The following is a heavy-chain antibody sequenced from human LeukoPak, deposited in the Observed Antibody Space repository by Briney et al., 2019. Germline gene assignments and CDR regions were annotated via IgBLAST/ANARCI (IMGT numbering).Heavy chain of an antibody. CDR3: AKEDRQITIFGVVFAAPTNYFDY. CDR2: ISGSGGST. Sequence: PGGSLRLSCAASGFTFSSYAMSWVRQAPGKGLEWVSAISGSGGSTYYADSVKGRFAISRDNSKNTLYLQMHSLRAEDTAVYYCAKEDRQITIFGVVFAAPTNYFDYWGQGTLVTVSS. J-gene: IGHJ4*02. D-gene: IGHD3-3*01. CDR1: GFTFSSYA. V-gene: IGHV3-23*01.